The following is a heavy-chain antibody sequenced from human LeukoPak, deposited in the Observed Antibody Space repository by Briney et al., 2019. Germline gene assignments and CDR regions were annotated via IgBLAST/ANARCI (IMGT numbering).Heavy chain of an antibody. CDR3: AREGGGWGNYYYYGMDV. CDR1: GYTFTSYA. D-gene: IGHD2-15*01. CDR2: INTNTGNP. J-gene: IGHJ6*02. V-gene: IGHV7-4-1*02. Sequence: GASVKVSCKASGYTFTSYAMNWVRQAPGQGLEGMGWINTNTGNPTYAQGFTGRFVFSLDTSVSTAYLQISSLKAEDTAVYYCAREGGGWGNYYYYGMDVWGQGTTVTVSS.